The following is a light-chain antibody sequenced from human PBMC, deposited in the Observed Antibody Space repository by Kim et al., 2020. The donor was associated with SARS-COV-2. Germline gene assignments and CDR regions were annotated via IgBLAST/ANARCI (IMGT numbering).Light chain of an antibody. Sequence: SPGNTAALSSSSTHIPVTSLFPSSLPQPIPAPRLLIYEALNRVAGIPARFSGSGSGTDFTLTISRPEPEDFAIYYCQQYGNLLYTFGQGPKLAI. CDR3: QQYGNLLYT. V-gene: IGKV3-20*01. CDR1: HIPVTSL. CDR2: EAL. J-gene: IGKJ2*01.